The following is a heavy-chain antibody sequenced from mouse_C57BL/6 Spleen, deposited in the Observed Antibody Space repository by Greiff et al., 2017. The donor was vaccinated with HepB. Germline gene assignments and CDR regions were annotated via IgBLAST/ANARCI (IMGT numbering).Heavy chain of an antibody. J-gene: IGHJ4*01. CDR3: ATQSRHYYGSSYDAMDY. D-gene: IGHD1-1*01. Sequence: VQLQQSGAELVKPGASVKMSCKASGYTFTSYWITWVKQRPGQGLEWIGDIYPGSGSTNYNEKFKSKATLTVDTSSSTAYMQLSSLTSEDSAVYYFATQSRHYYGSSYDAMDYWGQGTSVTVSS. CDR2: IYPGSGST. V-gene: IGHV1-55*01. CDR1: GYTFTSYW.